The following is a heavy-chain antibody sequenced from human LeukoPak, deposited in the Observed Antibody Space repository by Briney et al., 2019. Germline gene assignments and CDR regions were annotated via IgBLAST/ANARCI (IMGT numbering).Heavy chain of an antibody. D-gene: IGHD6-19*01. Sequence: ASVKVSCKASGYTFTSYYMHWVRQAPGQGLEWMGIINPSGGSTSYAQKFQGRVTITADKSTSTAYMELSSLRSEDTAVYYCARLPGIAVAGRDNYFDYWGQGTLVTVSS. CDR2: INPSGGST. V-gene: IGHV1-46*01. CDR3: ARLPGIAVAGRDNYFDY. CDR1: GYTFTSYY. J-gene: IGHJ4*02.